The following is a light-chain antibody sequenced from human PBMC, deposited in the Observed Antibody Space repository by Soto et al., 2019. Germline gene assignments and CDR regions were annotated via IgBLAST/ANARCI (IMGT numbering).Light chain of an antibody. CDR2: GAS. CDR3: HQYDSSPVT. V-gene: IGKV3-20*01. CDR1: QSFSSSY. J-gene: IGKJ1*01. Sequence: EIVLTQSPGTLSLSPGERATLSCRASQSFSSSYLAWYQQKPGQAPRLLIYGASSRATGIPDRFSGSGSGTDLTLTISRLEPEDFAVYYCHQYDSSPVTFGQGTKVEI.